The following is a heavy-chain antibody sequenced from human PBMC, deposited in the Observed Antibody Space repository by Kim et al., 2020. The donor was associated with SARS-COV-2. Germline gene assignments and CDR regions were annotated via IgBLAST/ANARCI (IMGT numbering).Heavy chain of an antibody. Sequence: TIQYAASRKGRVTDARENAKNSLYLQMNSLRAEDTAVYHCATGGVGYWGQGTLVTVSS. CDR3: ATGGVGY. CDR2: TI. J-gene: IGHJ4*02. V-gene: IGHV3-48*01. D-gene: IGHD1-26*01.